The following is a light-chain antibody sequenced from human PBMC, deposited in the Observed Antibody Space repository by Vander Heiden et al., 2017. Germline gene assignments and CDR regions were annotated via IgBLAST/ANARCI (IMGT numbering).Light chain of an antibody. V-gene: IGKV1D-8*01. CDR3: QQYYSFPPT. Sequence: IWVTQSLSLLAPFAGVIVTICCRMSQGISSYLAWYQQKPGKAPDILIYGASTLQSGVPSRFSGSGSGTDFTLTISGLQSEDSATYYCQQYYSFPPTFGQGTKVEIK. J-gene: IGKJ1*01. CDR1: QGISSY. CDR2: GAS.